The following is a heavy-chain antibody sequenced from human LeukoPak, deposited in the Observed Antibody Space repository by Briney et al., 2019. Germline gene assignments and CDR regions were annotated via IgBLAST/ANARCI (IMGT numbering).Heavy chain of an antibody. V-gene: IGHV3-20*04. Sequence: PGGSLRLSCAASGFTFDDYGMSWVRQAPGKGLEWVSGINWNGGSTGYADSVKGRFTISRDNAKNSLYLQMNSLRAEDTALYYCARGANDYVWGSYRSFDYWGQGTLVTVSS. D-gene: IGHD3-16*02. CDR3: ARGANDYVWGSYRSFDY. CDR1: GFTFDDYG. CDR2: INWNGGST. J-gene: IGHJ4*02.